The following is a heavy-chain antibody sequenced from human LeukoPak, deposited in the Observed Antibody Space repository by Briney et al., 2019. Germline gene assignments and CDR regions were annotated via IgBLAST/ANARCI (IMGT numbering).Heavy chain of an antibody. J-gene: IGHJ4*02. V-gene: IGHV1-69*13. Sequence: ASVKVSCKASGGTFNNCAISWVRQAPGQGLEWMGGIIPILGTSNYAEKFQGRVTITADESTSTAYMELSSLRSEDTAVYYCARGEISFDYWGQGTLVTVSS. CDR1: GGTFNNCA. CDR2: IIPILGTS. D-gene: IGHD2-15*01. CDR3: ARGEISFDY.